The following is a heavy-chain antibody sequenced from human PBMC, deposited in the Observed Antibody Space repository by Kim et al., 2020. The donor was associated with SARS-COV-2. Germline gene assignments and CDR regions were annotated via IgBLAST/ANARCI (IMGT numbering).Heavy chain of an antibody. CDR2: IIPIFGTA. D-gene: IGHD6-19*01. CDR1: GGTFSSYA. J-gene: IGHJ4*02. CDR3: ARGPIAVAGKFDY. V-gene: IGHV1-69*13. Sequence: SVKVSCKASGGTFSSYAISWVRQAPGQGLEWMGGIIPIFGTANYAQKFQGRVTITADESTSTAYMELSSLRSEDTAVYYCARGPIAVAGKFDYWGQGTLVTVSS.